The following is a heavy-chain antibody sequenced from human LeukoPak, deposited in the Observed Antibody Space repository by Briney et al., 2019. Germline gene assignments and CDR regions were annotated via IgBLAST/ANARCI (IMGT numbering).Heavy chain of an antibody. V-gene: IGHV4-59*01. CDR1: GGSISSYY. J-gene: IGHJ4*02. D-gene: IGHD6-19*01. CDR3: AARIAVAGTAFDY. Sequence: SETLSLTCTVSGGSISSYYWSWIRQPPGKGLEWIGYIYYSGSTNYNPSLKSRVTISVDTSKNQFSLKLSSVTAADTAVYYCAARIAVAGTAFDYWGQGILVTVSS. CDR2: IYYSGST.